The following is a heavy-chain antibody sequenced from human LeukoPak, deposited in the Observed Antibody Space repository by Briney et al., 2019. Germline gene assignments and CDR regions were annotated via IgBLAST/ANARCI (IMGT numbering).Heavy chain of an antibody. D-gene: IGHD3-3*01. CDR2: ISSSSSYI. V-gene: IGHV3-21*01. Sequence: GGSLRLSCAASGFTFSSYSMNWVRQAPGKGLEWVSSISSSSSYIYYADSVKGRFTISRDNAKNSLYLQMNSLRAEDKAVYYCARDGAGAYYDFWSTDYWGQGTLVTVSS. CDR1: GFTFSSYS. J-gene: IGHJ4*02. CDR3: ARDGAGAYYDFWSTDY.